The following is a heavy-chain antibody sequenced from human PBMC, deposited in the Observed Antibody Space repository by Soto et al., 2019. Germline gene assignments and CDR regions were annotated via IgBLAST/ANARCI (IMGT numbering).Heavy chain of an antibody. D-gene: IGHD3-3*01. J-gene: IGHJ4*02. V-gene: IGHV4-39*01. CDR2: IYYSGST. CDR3: ASLSGIQLDY. Sequence: TSETLSLTCTVSGGSITSSSYYWGWIRQPPGKGLEWIGSIYYSGSTYYNPSLKSRVTISVDTSKNQFSLKLSSVTAADTAVYYCASLSGIQLDYWGQGTLVTVSS. CDR1: GGSITSSSYY.